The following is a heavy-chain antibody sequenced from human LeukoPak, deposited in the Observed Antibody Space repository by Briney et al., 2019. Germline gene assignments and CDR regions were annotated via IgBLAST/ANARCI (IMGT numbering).Heavy chain of an antibody. V-gene: IGHV3-30*02. CDR1: AFTFSSYG. D-gene: IGHD3-9*01. CDR2: IRYDGSNK. CDR3: AREEEYYDILTSYYYYYGMDV. J-gene: IGHJ6*02. Sequence: PGGSLRLSCAASAFTFSSYGMHWVRQAPGKGLEWVAFIRYDGSNKYYADSVKGRFTISRDNAKNSLYLQMNSLRAEDTALYHCAREEEYYDILTSYYYYYGMDVWGQGTTVTVSS.